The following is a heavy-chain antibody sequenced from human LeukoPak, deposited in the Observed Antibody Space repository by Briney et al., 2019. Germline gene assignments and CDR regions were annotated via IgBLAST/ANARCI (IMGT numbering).Heavy chain of an antibody. D-gene: IGHD5-18*01. J-gene: IGHJ4*02. CDR3: AKDQKLRGCSYGSDY. V-gene: IGHV3-30*02. CDR2: IRYDGSNK. CDR1: GFTFSSYG. Sequence: GGSLRLSCAASGFTFSSYGMHWVRQAPGKGLEWVAFIRYDGSNKYYADSVKGRFTISRDNSKNTLYLQMNSLRAEDTAVYYCAKDQKLRGCSYGSDYWGQGTLVTVSS.